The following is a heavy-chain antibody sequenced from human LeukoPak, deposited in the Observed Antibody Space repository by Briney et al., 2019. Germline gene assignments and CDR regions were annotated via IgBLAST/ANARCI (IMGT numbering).Heavy chain of an antibody. J-gene: IGHJ3*02. V-gene: IGHV4-34*01. CDR2: IKHSGST. D-gene: IGHD1-26*01. CDR3: ARWNLRVGATRADAFDI. CDR1: GGSFSGHY. Sequence: SETPSPTPAVYGGSFSGHYWSSIRQPPGKRLEWIGEIKHSGSTNYNPSLKSRVTISVDTSKIQFSLKLNSVTAADTAVYYCARWNLRVGATRADAFDIWGQGTMVTVSS.